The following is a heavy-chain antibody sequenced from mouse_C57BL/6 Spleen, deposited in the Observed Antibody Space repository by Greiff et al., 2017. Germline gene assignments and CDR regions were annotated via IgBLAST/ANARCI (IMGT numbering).Heavy chain of an antibody. V-gene: IGHV1-74*01. Sequence: VQLQQPGAELVKPGASVKVSCKASGYTFTSYWMHWVKQRPGQGLEWIGRIHPSDSDTNYNQKFKGKAKLTVDKSSSTAYMQLSSLTSEYSAVYYCARDPYGSPAWFAYWGQGTLVTVSA. CDR3: ARDPYGSPAWFAY. CDR1: GYTFTSYW. J-gene: IGHJ3*01. D-gene: IGHD1-1*01. CDR2: IHPSDSDT.